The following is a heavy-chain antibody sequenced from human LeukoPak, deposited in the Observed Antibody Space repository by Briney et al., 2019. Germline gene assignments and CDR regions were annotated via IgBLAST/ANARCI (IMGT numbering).Heavy chain of an antibody. V-gene: IGHV1-69*13. CDR2: IIPIFGTA. Sequence: ASVKVSCKASGGTFSSYAISWVRQAPGQGLEWMGGIIPIFGTANYAQKFQGRVTITADESTSTAYMELSSLRSEDTAVYYCARGGLGTTGVIAFDIWGQGTMVTVSS. CDR3: ARGGLGTTGVIAFDI. CDR1: GGTFSSYA. D-gene: IGHD4-11*01. J-gene: IGHJ3*02.